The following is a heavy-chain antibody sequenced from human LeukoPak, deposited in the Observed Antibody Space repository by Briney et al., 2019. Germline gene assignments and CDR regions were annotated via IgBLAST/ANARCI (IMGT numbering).Heavy chain of an antibody. CDR3: ARCRKITFGGVIVFDY. CDR1: GFTFSSYS. V-gene: IGHV3-48*01. D-gene: IGHD3-16*02. J-gene: IGHJ4*02. Sequence: PGGSLRLSCAASGFTFSSYSMNWVRQAPGKGLEWVSYISSSSSTIYYADSVKGRFTISRDNAKNSLYLQMNSLRAEDTAVYYCARCRKITFGGVIVFDYWGQGTLVTVSS. CDR2: ISSSSSTI.